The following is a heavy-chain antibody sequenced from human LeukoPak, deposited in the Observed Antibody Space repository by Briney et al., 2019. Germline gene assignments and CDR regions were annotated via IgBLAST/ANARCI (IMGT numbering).Heavy chain of an antibody. CDR1: GGSISSYY. CDR3: ASGAAARRAFDY. J-gene: IGHJ4*02. Sequence: SETLSLTCTVSGGSISSYYWSWIRQPPGKGLEWIGYIYYSGSTNYNPSLKSRVTISVDTSKNQFSLKLSSVTAADTAVYYCASGAAARRAFDYWGQGTLVTVSS. V-gene: IGHV4-59*01. D-gene: IGHD6-6*01. CDR2: IYYSGST.